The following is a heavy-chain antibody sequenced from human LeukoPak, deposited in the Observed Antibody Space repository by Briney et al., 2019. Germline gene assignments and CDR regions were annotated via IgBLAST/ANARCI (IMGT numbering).Heavy chain of an antibody. V-gene: IGHV3-74*01. CDR2: INSDGSST. Sequence: GGSLRLSCAASGFTFSSYWMHWVRQAPGKGLVWVSRINSDGSSTSYADSVKGRFTISRDKAKNTLYLQMISRRAEDTAVYYCARGLVATTPFDYWGQGTLVTVSS. J-gene: IGHJ4*02. CDR3: ARGLVATTPFDY. D-gene: IGHD5-12*01. CDR1: GFTFSSYW.